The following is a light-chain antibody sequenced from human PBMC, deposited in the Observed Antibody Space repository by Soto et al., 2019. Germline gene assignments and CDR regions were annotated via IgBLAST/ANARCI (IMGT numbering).Light chain of an antibody. CDR3: AQGLETPFT. CDR1: QNLLHSNGYNY. CDR2: LGS. V-gene: IGKV2-28*01. Sequence: EIVLTQSPLSLPVTPGEPASISCRSSQNLLHSNGYNYLNWYLQKPGQSQQLLIYLGSNRASGVPDRLTGSGSGTDFTLTINRVEAEDVGLYFCAQGLETPFTFGGGTKVDIX. J-gene: IGKJ4*01.